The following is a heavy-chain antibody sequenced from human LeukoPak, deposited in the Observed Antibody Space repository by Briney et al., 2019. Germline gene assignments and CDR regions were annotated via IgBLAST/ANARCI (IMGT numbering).Heavy chain of an antibody. CDR2: ISYDGSNK. V-gene: IGHV3-30*03. CDR1: GFTFSSYG. J-gene: IGHJ4*02. D-gene: IGHD5-12*01. Sequence: GGSLRLSCAASGFTFSSYGMHWGRQAPGKGLEWVAVISYDGSNKYYADSVKGRFTISRDNSKNTLYLQMNSLRAEDTAVYYCASGVTTIYWGQGTLVTVSS. CDR3: ASGVTTIY.